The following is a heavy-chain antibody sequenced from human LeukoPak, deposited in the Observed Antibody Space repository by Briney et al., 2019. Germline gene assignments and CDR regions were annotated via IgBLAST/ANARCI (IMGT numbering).Heavy chain of an antibody. V-gene: IGHV1-18*04. J-gene: IGHJ4*02. Sequence: ASVKVSCKPSGYTFNSYGISWVRQAPEQGLEWMGWISAYNGNTNYAQNFQGRVTMTTDTSTSTAYMELRSLRSDDTAVYYCARIAVAAYYFDSWGQGTLVTVSS. D-gene: IGHD6-19*01. CDR2: ISAYNGNT. CDR3: ARIAVAAYYFDS. CDR1: GYTFNSYG.